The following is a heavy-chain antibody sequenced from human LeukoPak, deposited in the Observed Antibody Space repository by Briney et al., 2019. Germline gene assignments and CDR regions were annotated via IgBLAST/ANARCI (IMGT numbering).Heavy chain of an antibody. V-gene: IGHV1-69*05. J-gene: IGHJ6*03. CDR3: ASELGATNYYYYYMDV. Sequence: SVKVSCKASGGTFSSYTISWVRQAPGQGLEWMGRIIPIFGTANYAQKFQGRVTITTDESTSTAYMELSSLRSEDTAVYYCASELGATNYYYYYMDVWGKGTTVTVSS. D-gene: IGHD1-26*01. CDR2: IIPIFGTA. CDR1: GGTFSSYT.